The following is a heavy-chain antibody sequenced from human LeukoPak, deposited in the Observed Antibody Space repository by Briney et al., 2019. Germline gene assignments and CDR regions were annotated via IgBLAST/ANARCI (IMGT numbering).Heavy chain of an antibody. CDR3: AKDSSSQYQLLSGGDY. J-gene: IGHJ4*02. CDR1: GFTFSSYA. V-gene: IGHV3-23*01. D-gene: IGHD2-2*01. Sequence: GGSLRLSCAASGFTFSSYAMSWVRQAPGKGLEWVSAISGSGGSTYYADSVKGRFTISRDNSKNTLYLQMNSLRAEDTAVYYCAKDSSSQYQLLSGGDYWGQGTLVTVSS. CDR2: ISGSGGST.